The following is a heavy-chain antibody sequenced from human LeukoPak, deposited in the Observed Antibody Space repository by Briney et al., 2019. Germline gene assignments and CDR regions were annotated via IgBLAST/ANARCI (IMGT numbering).Heavy chain of an antibody. V-gene: IGHV1-2*02. CDR3: ARADRLHGGPYLIGP. CDR1: GYSFTDYY. Sequence: GASVKVSCKASGYSFTDYYMHWARQAPGQGLEWMGWINLNNGDIKSAQKFQGRVTMTRDTSITTVYMEVSWLTSDDTAIYYCARADRLHGGPYLIGPWGQGTLVTVSS. CDR2: INLNNGDI. J-gene: IGHJ5*02. D-gene: IGHD2-21*01.